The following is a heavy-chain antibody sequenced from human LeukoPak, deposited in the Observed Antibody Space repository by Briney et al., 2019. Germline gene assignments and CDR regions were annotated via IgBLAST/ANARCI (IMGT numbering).Heavy chain of an antibody. D-gene: IGHD3-10*01. CDR3: AGEITMARGESPGY. V-gene: IGHV4-39*07. J-gene: IGHJ4*02. CDR1: GGSISSSSYY. CDR2: IYYSGST. Sequence: SETLSLTCTVPGGSISSSSYYWGWIRQPPGKGLEWIGSIYYSGSTYYNPSLKSRVTISVDTSKNQFSLKLSSVTAADTAVYYCAGEITMARGESPGYWGQGTLVTVSS.